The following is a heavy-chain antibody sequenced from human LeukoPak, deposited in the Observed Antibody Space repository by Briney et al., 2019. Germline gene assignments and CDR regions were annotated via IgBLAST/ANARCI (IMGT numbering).Heavy chain of an antibody. CDR3: AKDDTAGATPGGYFDH. CDR1: GFTLCSYA. J-gene: IGHJ4*02. V-gene: IGHV3-23*01. Sequence: GGSLRLSCAASGFTLCSYAMSWVRQAPGEGLEWVSDISGTGTRTYYAESVKSRVTISRDNSDNTLYPQMNSLRGEDTAVYYCAKDDTAGATPGGYFDHWGQGTLVTVSS. D-gene: IGHD1-26*01. CDR2: ISGTGTRT.